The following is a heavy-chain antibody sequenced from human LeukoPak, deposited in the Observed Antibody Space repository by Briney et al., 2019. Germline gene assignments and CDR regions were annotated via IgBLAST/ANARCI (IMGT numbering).Heavy chain of an antibody. V-gene: IGHV3-7*01. J-gene: IGHJ4*02. CDR2: IKQDGAEK. CDR1: GFRFGDYW. D-gene: IGHD1-26*01. CDR3: ARVGAWDLQRVFEY. Sequence: GGSLRLSCAASGFRFGDYWMTWARHIPGTGLEWVANIKQDGAEKHYAESVEGRFIISRDNAKNSLYLEMDILKVEDTAVYYCARVGAWDLQRVFEYWGQGTLVTVSS.